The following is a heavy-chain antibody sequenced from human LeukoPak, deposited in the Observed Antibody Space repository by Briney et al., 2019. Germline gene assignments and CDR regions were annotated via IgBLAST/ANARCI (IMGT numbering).Heavy chain of an antibody. Sequence: GGSLRLSCAASGLTFSTYPMNWVRQAPGKGLEWVSSISSGSSYIYYADSMKGRFTISRDNAKNSLYLQMNSLMAEDTAVYFCASRYDIDYWGQGTLVSVSS. CDR2: ISSGSSYI. CDR3: ASRYDIDY. CDR1: GLTFSTYP. V-gene: IGHV3-21*06. D-gene: IGHD3-9*01. J-gene: IGHJ4*02.